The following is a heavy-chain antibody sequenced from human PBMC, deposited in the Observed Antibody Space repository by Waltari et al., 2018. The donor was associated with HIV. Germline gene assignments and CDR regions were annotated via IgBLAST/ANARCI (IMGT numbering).Heavy chain of an antibody. D-gene: IGHD6-19*01. CDR2: INHSGST. Sequence: QLQLPQWGAALFKPSDTLSLTCAVHGGSFSGSYWRRIRQPPGKGLEWIGEINHSGSTNYNPSLKSRVTISVDTSKNQFSLKLSSVTAADTAVYYCARGYSSYYFDYWGQGTLVTVSS. V-gene: IGHV4-34*01. J-gene: IGHJ4*02. CDR1: GGSFSGSY. CDR3: ARGYSSYYFDY.